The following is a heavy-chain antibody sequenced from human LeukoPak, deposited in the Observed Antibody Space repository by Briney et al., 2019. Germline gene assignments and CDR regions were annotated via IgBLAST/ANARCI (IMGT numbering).Heavy chain of an antibody. V-gene: IGHV4-39*01. CDR2: IYYSGST. CDR1: GGSISSSSYY. Sequence: PSETLSLTCTVSGGSISSSSYYWGWIRQPPGKGLEWIGSIYYSGSTYYNPSLKSRVTISVDTSKNQFSLKLSSVTAADTAVYYCARRRAVAGTKPLYYFDYWGQGTLVTVSS. J-gene: IGHJ4*02. D-gene: IGHD6-19*01. CDR3: ARRRAVAGTKPLYYFDY.